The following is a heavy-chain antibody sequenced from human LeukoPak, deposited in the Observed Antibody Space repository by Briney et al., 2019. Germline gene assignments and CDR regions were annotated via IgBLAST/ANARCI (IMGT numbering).Heavy chain of an antibody. CDR2: IRYDGSNK. V-gene: IGHV3-30*02. CDR3: ATGDTAMVRLFDY. CDR1: GFTFSSYG. Sequence: EPGGSLRLSCAASGFTFSSYGMHWVRQAPGKGLEWVAFIRYDGSNKYYADSVKGRFTFSRDNSKNTLYLQMNSLRAEDTAVYYCATGDTAMVRLFDYWGQGTLVTVSS. J-gene: IGHJ4*02. D-gene: IGHD5-18*01.